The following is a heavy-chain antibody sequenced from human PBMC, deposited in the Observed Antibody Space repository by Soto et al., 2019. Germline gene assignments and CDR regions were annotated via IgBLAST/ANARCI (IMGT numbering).Heavy chain of an antibody. J-gene: IGHJ4*02. CDR2: IWYDGSVK. CDR3: ARADCGGQCPSGY. Sequence: HPGGSLRLSCAASGFTFGTYGMHWVRQAPGKGLEWVAGIWYDGSVKTYADSVKGRFSVSRDNSQNTVSLQMNTLRAEDTAVYYCARADCGGQCPSGYWGQGTLVPVSS. CDR1: GFTFGTYG. V-gene: IGHV3-33*01. D-gene: IGHD2-21*01.